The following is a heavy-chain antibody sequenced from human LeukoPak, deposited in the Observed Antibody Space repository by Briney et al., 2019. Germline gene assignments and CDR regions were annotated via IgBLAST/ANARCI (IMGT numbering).Heavy chain of an antibody. Sequence: GASVKVSCKASGYTFTSYGISWVRQAPGQGLEWMGWISAYNGNTNYAQKLQGRVTMTTDTSTSTAYMELRSLRSDDTAVYYCARDGRQWLVLSYFDYWGQGTLVTVSS. D-gene: IGHD6-19*01. J-gene: IGHJ4*02. CDR2: ISAYNGNT. CDR1: GYTFTSYG. CDR3: ARDGRQWLVLSYFDY. V-gene: IGHV1-18*01.